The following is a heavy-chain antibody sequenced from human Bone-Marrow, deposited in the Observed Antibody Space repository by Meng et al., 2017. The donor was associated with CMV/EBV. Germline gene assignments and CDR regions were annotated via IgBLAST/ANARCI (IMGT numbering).Heavy chain of an antibody. CDR1: GGSISSSSYY. CDR3: ARILGYCSSTSCPAEGWFDP. CDR2: IYYSGST. D-gene: IGHD2-2*01. J-gene: IGHJ5*02. Sequence: SETLSLTCTVSGGSISSSSYYWGWIRQPPGKGLEWIGSIYYSGSTYYNPSLKSRVTISVDTSKNQFPLKLSSVTAADTAVYYCARILGYCSSTSCPAEGWFDPWGQGTLVTVSS. V-gene: IGHV4-39*06.